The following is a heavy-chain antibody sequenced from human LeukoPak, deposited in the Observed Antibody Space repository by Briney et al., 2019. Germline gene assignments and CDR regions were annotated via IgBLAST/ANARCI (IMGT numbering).Heavy chain of an antibody. CDR1: GYTFTSYY. CDR3: ARVRAAAGTWLDY. Sequence: ASVKVSCKASGYTFTSYYMHWVRQAPGQGLEWMGIINPSGGSTSYAQKFQGRVTITTDESTSTAYMELSSLRSEDTAVYYCARVRAAAGTWLDYWGQGTLVTVSS. CDR2: INPSGGST. J-gene: IGHJ4*02. D-gene: IGHD6-13*01. V-gene: IGHV1-46*01.